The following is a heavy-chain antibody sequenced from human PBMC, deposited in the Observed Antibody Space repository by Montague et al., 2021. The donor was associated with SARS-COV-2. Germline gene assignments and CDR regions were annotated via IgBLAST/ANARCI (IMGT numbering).Heavy chain of an antibody. CDR3: ARDGEIVAVGYYFDS. Sequence: SLRLSCAASGFTFSSYWMYWVRQAPVKGLVWVSHISSDGSRRRYXDSXQGLFTISRDNAKNTLYLQMNSLRAEDTAVYYCARDGEIVAVGYYFDSWGQGTLVTASS. V-gene: IGHV3-74*01. D-gene: IGHD3-22*01. CDR2: ISSDGSRR. J-gene: IGHJ4*02. CDR1: GFTFSSYW.